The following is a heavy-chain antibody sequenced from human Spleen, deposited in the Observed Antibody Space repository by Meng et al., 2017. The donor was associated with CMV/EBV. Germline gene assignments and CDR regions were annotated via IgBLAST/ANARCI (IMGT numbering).Heavy chain of an antibody. CDR2: VDHGGIT. CDR3: ARGNMGYDFWSGYPDY. CDR1: GGSPSGYP. J-gene: IGHJ4*02. Sequence: YGGSPSGYPWGWIRKPPGKGLEWIGEVDHGGITNYNPSLKSRATISINTSKNQFSLKLTSVTAADTAVYYCARGNMGYDFWSGYPDYWGQGSLVTVSS. D-gene: IGHD3-3*01. V-gene: IGHV4-34*01.